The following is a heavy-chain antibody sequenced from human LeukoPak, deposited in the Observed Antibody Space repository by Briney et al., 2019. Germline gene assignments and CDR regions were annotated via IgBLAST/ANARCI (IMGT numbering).Heavy chain of an antibody. CDR3: ARVPDITARPCDT. V-gene: IGHV4-34*01. CDR2: ISHTGDI. Sequence: SETLSLTCAVYGGSFSNYYWTWIRLTPGRGLEWIGEISHTGDIVNYKPSLRSRVTISVDSSKKQFSLKLTSVTAADTGVYYCARVPDITARPCDTWGPGTLVTVSS. D-gene: IGHD1-1*01. CDR1: GGSFSNYY. J-gene: IGHJ5*02.